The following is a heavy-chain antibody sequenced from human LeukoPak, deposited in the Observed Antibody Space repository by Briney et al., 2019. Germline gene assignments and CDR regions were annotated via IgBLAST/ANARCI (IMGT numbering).Heavy chain of an antibody. CDR2: INHSGST. CDR1: GGSFSGYY. CDR3: ARGYSYGFLFYYFDY. V-gene: IGHV4-34*01. Sequence: SETLSLTCAVYGGSFSGYYWSWIRQPPGKGLEWIGEINHSGSTNYNPSLKGRVTISVDTSKNQFSLKLSSVTAADTAVYYCARGYSYGFLFYYFDYWGQGTLVTVSS. J-gene: IGHJ4*02. D-gene: IGHD5-18*01.